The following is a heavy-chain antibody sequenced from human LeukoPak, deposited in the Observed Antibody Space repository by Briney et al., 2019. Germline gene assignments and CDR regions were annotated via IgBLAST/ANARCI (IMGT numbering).Heavy chain of an antibody. J-gene: IGHJ5*02. Sequence: SETLSLTCTVSGGSISSYYWSWIRQPPGKGLEWIGYIYNSGHTDYNPSLKSRVTISVDTSKNQFSLKLSSVTAADTAVYYCGRVSCSTTSCPGWFDPWGQGTLVTVSS. D-gene: IGHD2-2*01. CDR2: IYNSGHT. V-gene: IGHV4-59*01. CDR1: GGSISSYY. CDR3: GRVSCSTTSCPGWFDP.